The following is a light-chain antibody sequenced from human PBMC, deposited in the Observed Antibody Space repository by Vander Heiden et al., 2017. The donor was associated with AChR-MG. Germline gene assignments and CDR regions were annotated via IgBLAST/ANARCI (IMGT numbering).Light chain of an antibody. CDR2: LGS. CDR1: QSLLHSYGYNH. CDR3: RQTLQKPLT. V-gene: IGKV2-28*01. J-gene: IGKJ4*01. Sequence: DIVMTQSPLSLPVTPGEPASISCRSSQSLLHSYGYNHLAWYLQKPGQSPQLLIYLGSNRASGVPDRFSGSGSGTDFTLNISRVEAEDVGVFYCRQTLQKPLTFGGGTKVDIK.